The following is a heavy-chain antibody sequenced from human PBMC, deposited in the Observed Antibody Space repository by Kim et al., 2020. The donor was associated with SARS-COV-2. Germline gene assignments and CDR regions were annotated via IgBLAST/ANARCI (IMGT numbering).Heavy chain of an antibody. Sequence: GSTHNTPSLRSRVTISVDTSKNQFSLKLSSVTAADTAVYYCARAAELLDYWGQGTLVTVSS. CDR3: ARAAELLDY. V-gene: IGHV4-59*01. J-gene: IGHJ4*02. CDR2: GST. D-gene: IGHD1-26*01.